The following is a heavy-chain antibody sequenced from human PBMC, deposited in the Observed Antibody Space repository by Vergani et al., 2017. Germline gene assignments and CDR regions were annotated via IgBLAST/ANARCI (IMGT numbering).Heavy chain of an antibody. CDR3: AKSAAKAPSRAVAGFDY. Sequence: EVQLLESGGGLVQPGGSLRLSCAASGFTFSSYAMSWVRQAPGKGLEWVSAISGSGGSTYYADSVKGRFTISRDNSKNTLYLQMNSLRAEDTAVYYCAKSAAKAPSRAVAGFDYWGQGTLVTVSS. CDR1: GFTFSSYA. V-gene: IGHV3-23*01. J-gene: IGHJ4*02. D-gene: IGHD6-19*01. CDR2: ISGSGGST.